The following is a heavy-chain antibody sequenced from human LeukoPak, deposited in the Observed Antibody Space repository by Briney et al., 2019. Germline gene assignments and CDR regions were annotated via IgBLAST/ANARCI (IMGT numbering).Heavy chain of an antibody. D-gene: IGHD5-18*01. J-gene: IGHJ3*02. CDR3: ARTEDTASAFDI. Sequence: GGSLRLSCAASGFTFSSYAMHWVRQAPGKGLEWVAVISYDGSNKYYADSVKGRFTISRDSSKNTLYLQMNSLRAEDTAVYYCARTEDTASAFDIWGQGTMVTVSS. CDR2: ISYDGSNK. CDR1: GFTFSSYA. V-gene: IGHV3-30-3*01.